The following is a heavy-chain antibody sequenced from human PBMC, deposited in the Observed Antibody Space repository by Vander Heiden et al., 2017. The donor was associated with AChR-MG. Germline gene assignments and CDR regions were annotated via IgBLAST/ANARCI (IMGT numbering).Heavy chain of an antibody. V-gene: IGHV3-15*01. CDR3: TTDSAVSRVDY. Sequence: EVQLVESGGGLVKPGGSLRLSCAASGFTFRNAWMTWVRQAPGKGLEWVGRIKSKIDGGTTDYAAPVKGRFMISRDDSKNMLYLQMNSLKTEDTAFYYCTTDSAVSRVDYWGQGTLVTVSS. CDR2: IKSKIDGGTT. D-gene: IGHD6-13*01. J-gene: IGHJ4*02. CDR1: GFTFRNAW.